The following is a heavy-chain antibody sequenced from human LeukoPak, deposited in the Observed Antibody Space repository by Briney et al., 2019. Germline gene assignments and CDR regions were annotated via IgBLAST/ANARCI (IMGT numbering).Heavy chain of an antibody. CDR1: GFTSTSSA. CDR3: AAAHPYSGSYGY. D-gene: IGHD1-26*01. CDR2: IVVGSGNT. V-gene: IGHV1-58*02. Sequence: SVKVSCKASGFTSTSSAMQWVRQARGQRLEWIGWIVVGSGNTNYAQKFQERVTITRDMSTSTAYMELSSLRSEDTAVYYCAAAHPYSGSYGYWGQGTLVTVSS. J-gene: IGHJ4*02.